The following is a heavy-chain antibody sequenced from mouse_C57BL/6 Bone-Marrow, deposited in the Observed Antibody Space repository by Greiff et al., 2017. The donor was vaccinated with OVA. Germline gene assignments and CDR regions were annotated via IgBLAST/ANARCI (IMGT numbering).Heavy chain of an antibody. Sequence: QVQLKESGPGLVAPSQSLSITCTVSGFSLTSYGVDWVRQSPGKGLEWLGVIWGVGSPNYTSALKSRLSISKDNSKSQFFLKMNMLQTDDTAMYYCASNYVYAMDYWGQGTSVTGSS. CDR1: GFSLTSYG. D-gene: IGHD1-1*01. CDR3: ASNYVYAMDY. V-gene: IGHV2-6*01. CDR2: IWGVGSP. J-gene: IGHJ4*01.